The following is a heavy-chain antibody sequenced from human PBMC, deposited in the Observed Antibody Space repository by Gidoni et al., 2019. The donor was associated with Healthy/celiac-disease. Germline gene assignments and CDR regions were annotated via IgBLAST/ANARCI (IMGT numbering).Heavy chain of an antibody. CDR3: ASAIAVPFDY. J-gene: IGHJ4*02. CDR1: GFSFSDYA. V-gene: IGHV3-30-3*01. D-gene: IGHD6-19*01. Sequence: QVQLVESGGGVVQPGRSLRLSWAASGFSFSDYALHWVRQAPGKGLEWVAIISNAGSNKYYADSLKGRFTISRDNSKNTLYLQMNSLSAEDTAVYYCASAIAVPFDYWGQGTLVTVSS. CDR2: ISNAGSNK.